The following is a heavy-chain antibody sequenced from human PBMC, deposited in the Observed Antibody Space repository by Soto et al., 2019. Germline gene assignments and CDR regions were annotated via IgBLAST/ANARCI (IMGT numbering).Heavy chain of an antibody. J-gene: IGHJ6*03. CDR1: GFTFSSYA. V-gene: IGHV3-23*01. CDR2: ISGSGGST. Sequence: GGSLRLSCAASGFTFSSYAMSWVRQAPGKGLEWVSAISGSGGSTYYADSVKGRFTISRDNSKNTLYLQMNSLRAEDTAVYYCAKDSGPVTGSSYYYYYYYMDVWGKGTTVTVSS. CDR3: AKDSGPVTGSSYYYYYYYMDV. D-gene: IGHD3-10*01.